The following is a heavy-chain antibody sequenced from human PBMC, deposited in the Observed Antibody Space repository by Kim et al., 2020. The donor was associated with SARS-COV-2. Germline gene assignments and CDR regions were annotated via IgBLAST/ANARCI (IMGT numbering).Heavy chain of an antibody. D-gene: IGHD5-18*01. Sequence: YTDTVKGRFTISRDNSKNTLYLQMNSLRAEDTAVYYCAKTNDGYSYGYYYWGQGTLVTVSS. CDR3: AKTNDGYSYGYYY. J-gene: IGHJ4*02. V-gene: IGHV3-30*02.